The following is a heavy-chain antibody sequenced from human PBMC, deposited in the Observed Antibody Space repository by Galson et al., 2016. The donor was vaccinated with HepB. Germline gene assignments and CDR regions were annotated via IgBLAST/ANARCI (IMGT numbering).Heavy chain of an antibody. CDR1: GFTVSNNY. J-gene: IGHJ4*02. V-gene: IGHV3-53*01. Sequence: SLRLSCAASGFTVSNNYMSWVRQAPGKGLGWVSVIYSGGRTYYADSVKGRFTISRDNSKNTLYLQMNSLRAEDTAVYYCARDEIAGTTGDYWGQGTLVTVSS. CDR2: IYSGGRT. CDR3: ARDEIAGTTGDY. D-gene: IGHD1-7*01.